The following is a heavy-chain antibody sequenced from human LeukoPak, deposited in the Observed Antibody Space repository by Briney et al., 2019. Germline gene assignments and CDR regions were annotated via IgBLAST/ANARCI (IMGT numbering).Heavy chain of an antibody. Sequence: GGSLRLSCAASGFSISSSAMNWVRQAPGKGLEWASSINNVASHIYYAGSVRGRFTISRDNAKNSVYLQMNSLRAEDTAVYYCTRDATYYLRYGYFDYWGQGTLVTVSS. CDR1: GFSISSSA. CDR3: TRDATYYLRYGYFDY. CDR2: INNVASHI. J-gene: IGHJ4*02. V-gene: IGHV3-21*01. D-gene: IGHD2/OR15-2a*01.